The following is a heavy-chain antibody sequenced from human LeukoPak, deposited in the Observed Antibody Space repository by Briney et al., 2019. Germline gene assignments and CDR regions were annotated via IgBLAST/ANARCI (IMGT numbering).Heavy chain of an antibody. CDR1: GGSISSYS. J-gene: IGHJ4*02. Sequence: SETLSLTCTVSGGSISSYSWSWMRQPAGKGLEWIGRIYPRESPNYNPSLKSGVIMSVDKSKNQFSLKLRSVTAADTAVYYCAREWHHVFDYWGQGNLVTVSS. V-gene: IGHV4-4*07. CDR2: IYPRESP. D-gene: IGHD5-12*01. CDR3: AREWHHVFDY.